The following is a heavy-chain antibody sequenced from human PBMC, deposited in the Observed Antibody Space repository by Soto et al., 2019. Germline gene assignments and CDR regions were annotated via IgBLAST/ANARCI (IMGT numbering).Heavy chain of an antibody. Sequence: SGPTVVNPTQTLTLTCSFSGSSFSISGVGVGWIRQPPGKALDWLALIYWDDDKRYSPSLKSRLTITKDTSKNQVVLTMTNMDPVDTATYYCAHSGYDRRINWFDSWGQGTLVTVSS. CDR2: IYWDDDK. V-gene: IGHV2-5*02. CDR1: GSSFSISGVG. J-gene: IGHJ5*01. D-gene: IGHD3-22*01. CDR3: AHSGYDRRINWFDS.